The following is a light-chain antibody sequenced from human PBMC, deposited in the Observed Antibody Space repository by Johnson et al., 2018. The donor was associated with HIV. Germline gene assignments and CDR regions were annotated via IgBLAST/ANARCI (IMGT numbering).Light chain of an antibody. CDR3: GTWDSSLTSYV. CDR1: SSNIGNNY. Sequence: QAALTQPPSVSAAPGQKVTISCSGTSSNIGNNYVSWYQQFTGTAPKLVIHDNNKRPSGIPGRFSGSKSGPSATLGITGLQTGDEADYYCGTWDSSLTSYVFGAGTKVTIL. V-gene: IGLV1-51*01. CDR2: DNN. J-gene: IGLJ1*01.